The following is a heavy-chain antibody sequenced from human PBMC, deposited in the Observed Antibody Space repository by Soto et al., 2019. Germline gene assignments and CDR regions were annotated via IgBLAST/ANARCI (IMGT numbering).Heavy chain of an antibody. J-gene: IGHJ4*02. V-gene: IGHV4-4*07. CDR1: GGSSSSYC. D-gene: IGHD3-22*01. CDR3: ARLVYDTRLKYMYFDF. Sequence: ASETLSLTCTVSGGSSSSYCWSWIRQPAGNGLEWIGRIYTSGSTNYNPSLKSRVPMSVDTSKNQFTRKLTSVTAADTSIYFCARLVYDTRLKYMYFDFGGQGTLVTVSS. CDR2: IYTSGST.